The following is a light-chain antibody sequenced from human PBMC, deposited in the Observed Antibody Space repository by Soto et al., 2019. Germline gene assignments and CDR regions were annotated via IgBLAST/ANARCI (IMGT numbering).Light chain of an antibody. CDR3: QQSYSTPRT. CDR1: QSISSY. V-gene: IGKV1-39*01. Sequence: DIQMTQSPSSLSASVGDRVTITCRASQSISSYLNWYQQKPGKDPNLLISAASSLQSGVPSRFSGSGSGTDFTLTISSLQPEDFATYYCQQSYSTPRTFGQGTKVEIK. CDR2: AAS. J-gene: IGKJ1*01.